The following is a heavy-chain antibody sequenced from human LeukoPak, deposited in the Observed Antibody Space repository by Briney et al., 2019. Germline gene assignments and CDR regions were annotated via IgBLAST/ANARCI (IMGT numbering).Heavy chain of an antibody. Sequence: GGSLRLSCAASGFTFDDYAMHWVRQAPGKGLEWVSGISWNSGSIGYADSVKGRFTISRDNAKNSLFLQMNSLRAEDTAVYYCGRGHWGLDYWGQGALVTVSS. CDR3: GRGHWGLDY. CDR1: GFTFDDYA. D-gene: IGHD7-27*01. V-gene: IGHV3-9*01. J-gene: IGHJ4*02. CDR2: ISWNSGSI.